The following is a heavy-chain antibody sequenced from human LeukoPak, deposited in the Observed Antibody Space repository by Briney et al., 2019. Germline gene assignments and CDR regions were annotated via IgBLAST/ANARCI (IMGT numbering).Heavy chain of an antibody. D-gene: IGHD3-16*01. CDR3: ARFGPDAFDI. CDR1: GFTFSDYD. Sequence: SGGSLRLSCAASGFTFSDYDMHWVRQVTGRGLEWVSTIGTVGDTYYRDSVKGRFTISRENANNSLYLQMNSLRGGDTAVCYCARFGPDAFDIWGPGTMVTVSS. J-gene: IGHJ3*02. V-gene: IGHV3-13*01. CDR2: IGTVGDT.